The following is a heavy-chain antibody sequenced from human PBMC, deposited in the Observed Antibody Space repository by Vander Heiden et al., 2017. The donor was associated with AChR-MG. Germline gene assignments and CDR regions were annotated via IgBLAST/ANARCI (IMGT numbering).Heavy chain of an antibody. J-gene: IGHJ5*02. V-gene: IGHV3-23*01. D-gene: IGHD3-22*01. CDR2: ISGSGGST. CDR3: AKEGPITRRVVLSWFDP. Sequence: EVQLLESGGGLVQPGGSLRLSCAASGFTFSSYAMSWVRQAPGKGLEWVSAISGSGGSTYYADSVKGRVTIARDNSKNTLYLQMNSLRAEDTAVYYCAKEGPITRRVVLSWFDPWGQGTLVTVSS. CDR1: GFTFSSYA.